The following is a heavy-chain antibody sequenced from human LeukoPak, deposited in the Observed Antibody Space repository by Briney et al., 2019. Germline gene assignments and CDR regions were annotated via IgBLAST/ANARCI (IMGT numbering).Heavy chain of an antibody. Sequence: SETLSLTCTVSGGSISSSSYYWSWIRQPAGKGLEWIGRIYTSGSTNYNPSLKSRVTMSVDTSKNQFSLKLSSVTAADTAVYYCARDREGYDYWGQGTLVTVSS. CDR1: GGSISSSSYY. CDR2: IYTSGST. CDR3: ARDREGYDY. J-gene: IGHJ4*02. D-gene: IGHD1-26*01. V-gene: IGHV4-61*02.